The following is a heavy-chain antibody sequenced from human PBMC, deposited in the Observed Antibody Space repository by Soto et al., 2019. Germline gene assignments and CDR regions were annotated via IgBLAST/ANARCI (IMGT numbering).Heavy chain of an antibody. CDR1: GGTFNSYA. Sequence: QVQLVQSGAEVKKPESSVRVSCKASGGTFNSYAITWVRQAPGQGREWMGGTIPMFGTTNYAEKFQGRVTTTADESTNPAYMGLSSPRSEDTAVYYCTRCAIRYHSIGYYLGIDGMDVWGQGTQVIVSS. D-gene: IGHD3-22*01. CDR2: TIPMFGTT. CDR3: TRCAIRYHSIGYYLGIDGMDV. V-gene: IGHV1-69*01. J-gene: IGHJ6*02.